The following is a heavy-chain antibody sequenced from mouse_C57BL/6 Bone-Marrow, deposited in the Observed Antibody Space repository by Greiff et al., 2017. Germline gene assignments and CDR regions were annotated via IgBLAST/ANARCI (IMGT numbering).Heavy chain of an antibody. D-gene: IGHD2-1*01. J-gene: IGHJ2*01. Sequence: QVTLKESGPGILQPSQTLSLTCSFSGFSLSTFAMGVGWIRQPSGKCLECLALISWDDDKYYNPALKSRLTFSKDTSKNQVFLKSAHVDTANTTTYYCARIYYGNQYYFDDWGQGTTLTVSS. CDR3: ARIYYGNQYYFDD. V-gene: IGHV8-8*01. CDR2: ISWDDDK. CDR1: GFSLSTFAMG.